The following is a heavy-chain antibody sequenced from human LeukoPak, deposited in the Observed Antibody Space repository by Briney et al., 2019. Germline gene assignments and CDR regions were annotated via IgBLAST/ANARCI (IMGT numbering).Heavy chain of an antibody. V-gene: IGHV4-59*12. J-gene: IGHJ4*02. Sequence: PSETLSLTCTVSGGSISSYYWSWIRQSPGKGLEWIGYVYSSGSTNSNPSLKSRVTMSVDTSKNQFSLKLSSVTAADTAVYYCARDPYPTYYYGSGSYYDWGQGTLVTVSS. CDR3: ARDPYPTYYYGSGSYYD. D-gene: IGHD3-10*01. CDR2: VYSSGST. CDR1: GGSISSYY.